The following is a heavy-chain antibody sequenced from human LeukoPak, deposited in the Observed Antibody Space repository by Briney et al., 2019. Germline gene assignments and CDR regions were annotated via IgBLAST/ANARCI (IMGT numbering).Heavy chain of an antibody. D-gene: IGHD2-15*01. J-gene: IGHJ3*02. CDR3: ARFGPLGYCSGGSCYSAAFDI. CDR2: TYPGDSDT. V-gene: IGHV5-51*01. CDR1: GYSFTSYW. Sequence: GESLKISCKGSGYSFTSYWIGWVRQMPGKGLEWMGITYPGDSDTRYSPSFQGQVTISADKSISTAYLQWSSLKASDTAMYYCARFGPLGYCSGGSCYSAAFDIWGQGTMVTVSS.